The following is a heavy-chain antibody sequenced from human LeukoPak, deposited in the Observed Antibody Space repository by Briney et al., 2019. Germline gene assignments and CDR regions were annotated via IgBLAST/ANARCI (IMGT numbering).Heavy chain of an antibody. CDR3: ARDHRGIYSPFDY. D-gene: IGHD2-21*01. J-gene: IGHJ4*02. CDR1: GFTFTNYA. Sequence: GGSLRPSCAASGFTFTNYAMNWVRQAPGKGLEWVANIKQDGSEKYYVDSVKGRFIISRDNAKNSLYLQMNSLRAEDTAVYYCARDHRGIYSPFDYWGQGTLVTVSS. V-gene: IGHV3-7*01. CDR2: IKQDGSEK.